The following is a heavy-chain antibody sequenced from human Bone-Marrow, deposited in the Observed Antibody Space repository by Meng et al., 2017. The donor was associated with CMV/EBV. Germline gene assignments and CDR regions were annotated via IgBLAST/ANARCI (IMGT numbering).Heavy chain of an antibody. CDR3: ARDLGTKGNIETIDY. D-gene: IGHD3-16*01. CDR1: GGSISSSSYS. Sequence: GGSISSSSYSWGWIRQPPGKGLEWIGSIYYSGSTYYNPSLKSRVTIYVDTSKNQFSLKLSSVTAADTAVYYCARDLGTKGNIETIDYWGQGTLVTVSS. CDR2: IYYSGST. J-gene: IGHJ4*02. V-gene: IGHV4-39*02.